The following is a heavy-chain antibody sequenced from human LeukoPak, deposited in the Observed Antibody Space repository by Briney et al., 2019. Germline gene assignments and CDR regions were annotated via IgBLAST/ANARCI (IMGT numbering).Heavy chain of an antibody. CDR2: IYYSGTT. CDR3: ARRGAVAGHFEY. Sequence: SETLSLTCTVSRGSISSGGNYWSWIRQYPGKGLEWIGYIYYSGTTYYNPSLESRVTISLDTSKNQFSLKLSSVTAADTALYYCARRGAVAGHFEYWGQGTLVTVSS. CDR1: RGSISSGGNY. V-gene: IGHV4-31*03. J-gene: IGHJ4*02. D-gene: IGHD6-19*01.